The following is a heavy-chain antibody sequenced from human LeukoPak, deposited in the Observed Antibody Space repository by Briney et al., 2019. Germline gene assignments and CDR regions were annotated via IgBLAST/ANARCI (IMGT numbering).Heavy chain of an antibody. D-gene: IGHD3-3*01. Sequence: GGSLRLSCAASGFTFSKFAMTWVRQAPGKGLEWVSAISGSGGSTYYADSVKGRFTISRESSKTTLYLQMNSLRAEDTAVYYCANSGMYYDFWSGYYYMDVWGKGTTVTVSS. J-gene: IGHJ6*03. CDR3: ANSGMYYDFWSGYYYMDV. CDR1: GFTFSKFA. V-gene: IGHV3-23*01. CDR2: ISGSGGST.